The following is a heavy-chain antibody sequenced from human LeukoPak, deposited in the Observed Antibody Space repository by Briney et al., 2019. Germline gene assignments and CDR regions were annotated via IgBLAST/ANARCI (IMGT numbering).Heavy chain of an antibody. CDR3: ARAVGYLPDTHEHYYYYYYMDV. CDR2: IIPIFGTA. J-gene: IGHJ6*03. D-gene: IGHD5-18*01. CDR1: GYTFTGYY. Sequence: SVKVSCKASGYTFTGYYMHWVRQAPGQGLEWMGGIIPIFGTANYAQKFQGRVTITADTSTSTAYMELRSLRSDDTAVYYCARAVGYLPDTHEHYYYYYYMDVWGKGTTVTVSS. V-gene: IGHV1-69*06.